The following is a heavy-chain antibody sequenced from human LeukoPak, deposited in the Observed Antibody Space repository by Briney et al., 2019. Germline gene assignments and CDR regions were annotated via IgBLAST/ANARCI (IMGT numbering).Heavy chain of an antibody. CDR1: GFTFSSYA. D-gene: IGHD3-22*01. Sequence: GGSLRLSCAASGFTFSSYAMHWVRQAPGKGLEWVAVISYDGSNKYYADSVKGRFTISRDNSKNTLYLQTNSLRAEDTAVYYCARVRHYYDSSGLPQYWGQGTLVTVSS. CDR3: ARVRHYYDSSGLPQY. J-gene: IGHJ4*02. CDR2: ISYDGSNK. V-gene: IGHV3-30*04.